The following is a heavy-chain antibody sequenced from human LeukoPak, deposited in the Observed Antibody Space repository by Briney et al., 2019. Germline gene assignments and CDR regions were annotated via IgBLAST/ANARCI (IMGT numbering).Heavy chain of an antibody. J-gene: IGHJ4*02. CDR1: GFTFSSYG. V-gene: IGHV3-33*01. D-gene: IGHD2-15*01. CDR3: ARVGRGYCSGGSCYTPFDY. CDR2: IWYDGSNK. Sequence: PGGSLRLSCAASGFTFSSYGMHWVRQAPGKGLEWVAVIWYDGSNKYYADSVKGRFTISRDNSKNTLYLQMNSLRAEDTAVYYCARVGRGYCSGGSCYTPFDYWGQGTLVTVSS.